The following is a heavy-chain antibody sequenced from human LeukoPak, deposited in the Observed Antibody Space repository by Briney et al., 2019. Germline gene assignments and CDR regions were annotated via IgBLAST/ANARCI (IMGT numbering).Heavy chain of an antibody. V-gene: IGHV3-15*01. D-gene: IGHD3-10*01. Sequence: GGSLRLSCAASGFTFSTAWMTWVRQAPGKGLGWVGRIKSETYGGTTDYAAPVKGRFTISRDDSKNTLYLQMNSLKTEDTAVYYCTTDWLWGRGTLLTVSS. CDR2: IKSETYGGTT. CDR1: GFTFSTAW. J-gene: IGHJ4*02. CDR3: TTDWL.